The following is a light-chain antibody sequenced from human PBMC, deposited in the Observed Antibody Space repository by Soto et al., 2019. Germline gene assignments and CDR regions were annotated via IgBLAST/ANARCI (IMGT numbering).Light chain of an antibody. CDR1: QSVSSN. Sequence: EVLMTQSPATLSVSPGERATLSCRASQSVSSNLAWYQQKLGQAPRLLIYGASIRATGIPARFSGSGSGTDFTLTISSLQSEDFAVYFRQQYNNWPPLTFGGGTKVEIK. V-gene: IGKV3D-15*01. J-gene: IGKJ4*01. CDR2: GAS. CDR3: QQYNNWPPLT.